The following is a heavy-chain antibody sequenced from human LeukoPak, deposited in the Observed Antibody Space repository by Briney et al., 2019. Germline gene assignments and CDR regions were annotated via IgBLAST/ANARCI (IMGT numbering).Heavy chain of an antibody. J-gene: IGHJ4*02. CDR2: IYYSGST. CDR3: ARGILAARRGGDLDY. D-gene: IGHD6-6*01. Sequence: PSETLSLTCTVSGVSISSHYWSWLRQPPGKGLEWIGYIYYSGSTNYNPSLKSRVTISVDTSKNQFSLKLSSVTAADTAVYYCARGILAARRGGDLDYWGQGTLVTVSS. V-gene: IGHV4-59*11. CDR1: GVSISSHY.